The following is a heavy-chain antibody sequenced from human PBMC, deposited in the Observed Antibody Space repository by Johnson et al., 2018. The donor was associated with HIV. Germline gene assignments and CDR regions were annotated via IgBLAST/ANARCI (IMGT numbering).Heavy chain of an antibody. CDR3: ARDTPWDYKDSSGYFPAPGAVDV. D-gene: IGHD3-22*01. CDR1: GFTFSSYG. V-gene: IGHV3-30*03. J-gene: IGHJ3*01. CDR2: ISFDANNK. Sequence: QVQLVESGGGVVQPERSLRLSCAASGFTFSSYGMHWVRQAPVKGLEWVAVISFDANNKYYADSVTGLFTISSDNAKNSLYLQMNSLRGEDTAMYHCARDTPWDYKDSSGYFPAPGAVDVWGQGTMVTVSS.